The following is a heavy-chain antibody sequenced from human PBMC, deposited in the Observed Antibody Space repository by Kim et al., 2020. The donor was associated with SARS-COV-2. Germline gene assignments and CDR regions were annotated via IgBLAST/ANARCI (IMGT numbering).Heavy chain of an antibody. CDR3: ARYQRYSSGWYDASYY. J-gene: IGHJ6*01. Sequence: SETLSLTCTVSGGSLSSSSYYWGWIRQPPGKGLEWIGTAYYIGNTYYNSSLKSRVTISVDTSKNQFSLKLGSVTAADTAAYYCARYQRYSSGWYDASYY. V-gene: IGHV4-39*01. CDR2: AYYIGNT. CDR1: GGSLSSSSYY. D-gene: IGHD6-13*01.